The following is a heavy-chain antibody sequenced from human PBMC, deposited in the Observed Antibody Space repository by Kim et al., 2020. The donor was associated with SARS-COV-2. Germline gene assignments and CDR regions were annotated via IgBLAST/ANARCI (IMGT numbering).Heavy chain of an antibody. CDR3: TTDVGDILTGPTDY. CDR2: IKSKTDGGTT. V-gene: IGHV3-15*01. CDR1: GFTFSNAW. J-gene: IGHJ4*02. Sequence: GGSLRLSCAASGFTFSNAWMSWVRQAPGKGLEWVGRIKSKTDGGTTDYAAPVKGRFTISRDDSKNTLYLQMNSLKTEDTAVYYCTTDVGDILTGPTDYWGQGTLVTVSS. D-gene: IGHD3-9*01.